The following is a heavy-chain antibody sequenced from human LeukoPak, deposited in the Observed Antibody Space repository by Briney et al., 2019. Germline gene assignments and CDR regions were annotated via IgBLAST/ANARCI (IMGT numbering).Heavy chain of an antibody. Sequence: PSETLSLTCTVSGGSISSYYWSWIRQPPGKGLEWIGYVFNSGGSNYNPSLQSRVTMSVGTSKNQFSLKLSSVTAADTAVYYCVRTLGGYTYGPFDYWGQGTLVTVSS. V-gene: IGHV4-59*01. J-gene: IGHJ4*02. CDR1: GGSISSYY. CDR2: VFNSGGS. CDR3: VRTLGGYTYGPFDY. D-gene: IGHD5-18*01.